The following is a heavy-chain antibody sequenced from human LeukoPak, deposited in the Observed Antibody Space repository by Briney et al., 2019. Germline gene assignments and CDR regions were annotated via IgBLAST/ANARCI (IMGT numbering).Heavy chain of an antibody. J-gene: IGHJ4*02. CDR2: INHSGST. V-gene: IGHV4-34*01. D-gene: IGHD3-10*01. CDR3: ARYGSGNYFDY. CDR1: GGSFSGYY. Sequence: PSETLSLTCAVYGGSFSGYYWSWICQPPGKGLEWIGEINHSGSTNYNPSLKSRVTISVDTSKNQFSLKLSSVTAADTAVYYCARYGSGNYFDYWGQGTLVTVSS.